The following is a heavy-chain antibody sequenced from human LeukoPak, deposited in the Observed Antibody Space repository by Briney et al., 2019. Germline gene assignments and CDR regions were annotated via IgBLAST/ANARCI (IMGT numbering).Heavy chain of an antibody. CDR3: ARDDSCGWYYSSRWFET. D-gene: IGHD6-19*01. J-gene: IGHJ5*02. Sequence: SETLSLTCTVSGGSISSYYWSWIRQPAGKGLEWIGRIYTSGSTNYNPSLKSRVTMSVDTSKNQFSLKLSSVTAADTAVYYCARDDSCGWYYSSRWFETWGQGTLVTVSS. CDR2: IYTSGST. CDR1: GGSISSYY. V-gene: IGHV4-4*07.